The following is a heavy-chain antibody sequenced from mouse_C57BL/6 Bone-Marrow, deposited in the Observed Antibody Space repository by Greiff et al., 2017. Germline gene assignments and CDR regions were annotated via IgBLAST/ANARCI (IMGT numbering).Heavy chain of an antibody. CDR2: INPNYGTT. Sequence: VQLQQSGPELVKPGASVKISCKASGYSFTDYNMNWVKQSNGKSLEWIGVINPNYGTTSYNQKFKGKATLTVDQSSSTAYMQLNSLTYEDSSVYYCASGYDYDYAMDYWGQGTSVTVSS. CDR1: GYSFTDYN. J-gene: IGHJ4*01. D-gene: IGHD2-4*01. CDR3: ASGYDYDYAMDY. V-gene: IGHV1-39*01.